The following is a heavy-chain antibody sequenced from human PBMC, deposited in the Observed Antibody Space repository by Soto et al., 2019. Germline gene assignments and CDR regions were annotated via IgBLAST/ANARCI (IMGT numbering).Heavy chain of an antibody. V-gene: IGHV1-69*08. CDR2: IIPILGIA. J-gene: IGHJ4*02. Sequence: QVQLVQSGAEVKKPGSSVKVSCKASGGTFSSYTISWVRQAPGQGLEWMGRIIPILGIANYAQKFQGRVTITADKSTSTAYMELSSLRSEDTAVYYCARDFDPGDGDYGYYFDYWGQGTLVTVSS. CDR3: ARDFDPGDGDYGYYFDY. CDR1: GGTFSSYT. D-gene: IGHD4-17*01.